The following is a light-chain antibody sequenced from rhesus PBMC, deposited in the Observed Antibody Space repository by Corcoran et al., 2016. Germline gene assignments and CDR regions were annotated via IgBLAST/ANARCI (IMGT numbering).Light chain of an antibody. CDR1: SSDIGGYND. CDR3: CSYRSGSTFV. J-gene: IGLJ6*01. CDR2: DVR. V-gene: IGLV2S9*01. Sequence: QSALTQPPSVSKSLGQSVTISCTGTSSDIGGYNDVSWYQQHPGTAPRLLIYDVRKRPSGFSDRFSGDQSGNTASLTISGLQAEDDDDYYCCSYRSGSTFVFGSGTKLTVL.